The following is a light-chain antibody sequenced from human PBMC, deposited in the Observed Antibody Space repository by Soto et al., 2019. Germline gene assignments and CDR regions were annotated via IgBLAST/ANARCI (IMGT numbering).Light chain of an antibody. CDR3: QQYGSSTFT. V-gene: IGKV3-20*01. CDR1: QSVRSSY. CDR2: GAS. J-gene: IGKJ3*01. Sequence: EVVLTQSPGTLSLSPGERATLSCRASQSVRSSYVAWYQQKPGQAPRLLIYGASSRATGIPDRFSGSGSETEFTLTISRLEPEDFAVYYCQQYGSSTFTFGPGTTVDIK.